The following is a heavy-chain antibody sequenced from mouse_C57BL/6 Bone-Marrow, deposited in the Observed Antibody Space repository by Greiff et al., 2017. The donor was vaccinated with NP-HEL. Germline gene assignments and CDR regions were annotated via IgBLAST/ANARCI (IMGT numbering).Heavy chain of an antibody. V-gene: IGHV1-69*01. CDR3: AKEYDYDDGFAY. Sequence: QVQLQQPGAELVMPGASVKLSCKASGYTFTSYWMHWVKQRPGQGLEWIGEIDPSDSYTNYNQKFKGKSTLTVDKSSITAYMQLSSLTSEDSAVYYCAKEYDYDDGFAYWGQGTLVTVSA. CDR1: GYTFTSYW. J-gene: IGHJ3*01. CDR2: IDPSDSYT. D-gene: IGHD2-4*01.